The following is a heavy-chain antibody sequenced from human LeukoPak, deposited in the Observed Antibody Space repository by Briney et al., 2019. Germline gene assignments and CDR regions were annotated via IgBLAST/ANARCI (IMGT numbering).Heavy chain of an antibody. CDR2: ISGSGGSP. CDR1: GFTSSSYA. D-gene: IGHD3-10*01. V-gene: IGHV3-23*01. Sequence: GGSLRLSCAASGFTSSSYAMSWVRQAPGKGLGWVSAISGSGGSPYYADSVKGRFTISRDTSTNTLYLQMNTPRAEDTAVYYSAKDSLRRVRGVRAPWEYFQHWGQGTLVTVSS. J-gene: IGHJ1*01. CDR3: AKDSLRRVRGVRAPWEYFQH.